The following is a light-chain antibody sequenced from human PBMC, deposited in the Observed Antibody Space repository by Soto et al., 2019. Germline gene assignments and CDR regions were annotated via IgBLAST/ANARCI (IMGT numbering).Light chain of an antibody. J-gene: IGKJ4*01. V-gene: IGKV3-11*01. CDR1: QNVYNY. Sequence: EIVLTQSPATLSLPPGDTATLSCRPSQNVYNYLAWYQQRPGQAPRLLIWDASNRATGIPTRFSGSGSGTDFTLTISSLKFADSEVYYWQTRHMWPLTFGGGTKVEIK. CDR3: QTRHMWPLT. CDR2: DAS.